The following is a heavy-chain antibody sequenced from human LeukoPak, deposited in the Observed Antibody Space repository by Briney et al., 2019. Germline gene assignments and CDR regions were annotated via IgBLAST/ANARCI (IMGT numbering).Heavy chain of an antibody. J-gene: IGHJ4*02. V-gene: IGHV4-34*01. Sequence: SKTLSLTCAVYGGSFSGYYWSWIRQPPGKGLEWIGEINHSGSTNYNPSLKSRVTISVDTSKNQFSLKLSSVTAADTAVYYCARGPYSYGSDYFDYWGQGTLVTVSS. CDR1: GGSFSGYY. CDR2: INHSGST. CDR3: ARGPYSYGSDYFDY. D-gene: IGHD5-18*01.